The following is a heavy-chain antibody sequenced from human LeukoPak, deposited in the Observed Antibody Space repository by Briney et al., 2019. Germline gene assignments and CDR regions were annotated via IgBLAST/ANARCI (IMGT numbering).Heavy chain of an antibody. CDR1: GFTFSSYA. V-gene: IGHV3-23*01. CDR2: ITSSGGST. J-gene: IGHJ4*02. D-gene: IGHD3-10*01. CDR3: AKRSTSGTYRSDF. Sequence: GGSLRLSCAASGFTFSSYAMSWVRQAPGKGLEWVSTITSSGGSTYYADSVKGRFTFSRDNSKNTLNLQMDSLGADDTAVYYCAKRSTSGTYRSDFWGQGTLVTVSS.